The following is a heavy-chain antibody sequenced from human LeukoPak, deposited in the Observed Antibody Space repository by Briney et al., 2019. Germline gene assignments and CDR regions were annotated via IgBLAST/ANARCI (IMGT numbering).Heavy chain of an antibody. CDR2: ISSGSVT. V-gene: IGHV3-11*01. J-gene: IGHJ4*02. D-gene: IGHD1-26*01. CDR1: GFTFSDHY. Sequence: GGSLRLSCAAYGFTFSDHYMSWIRQAPGKGLEWVSFISSGSVTFYADSVKGRFTLSRDNGRNSLYLQMNSLRGEDTAVYYCARWAGDGSGSLDHWGQGSLVSVSS. CDR3: ARWAGDGSGSLDH.